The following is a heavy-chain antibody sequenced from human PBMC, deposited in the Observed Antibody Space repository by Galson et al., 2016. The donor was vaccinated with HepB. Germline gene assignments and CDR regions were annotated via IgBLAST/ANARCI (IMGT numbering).Heavy chain of an antibody. CDR2: IIPIFGIA. D-gene: IGHD1-26*01. CDR3: ARGACSGTYLSYFQY. J-gene: IGHJ1*01. V-gene: IGHV1-69*13. CDR1: GGTFSSYA. Sequence: SVKVSCKASGGTFSSYAINWVRQAPGQGLVWMGGIIPIFGIANYAQKFQDRVTMTADESTSTAYMDLSSLRFEDTAVYYCARGACSGTYLSYFQYWGQGTLVTVSS.